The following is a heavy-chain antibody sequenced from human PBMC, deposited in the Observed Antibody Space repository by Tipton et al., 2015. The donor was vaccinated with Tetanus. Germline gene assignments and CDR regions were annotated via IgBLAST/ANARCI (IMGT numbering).Heavy chain of an antibody. CDR3: ARHFGEMLYAPFRFDP. J-gene: IGHJ5*02. Sequence: QLVQSGAEVKRPGESLKISCQGSGYNFNLYWIAWVRQMPGKGLEWMGIIYPGDSDTRYSPSFQGQVTMSVDRPTATAYLQWGSLKASDTAIYYCARHFGEMLYAPFRFDPWGQGTLVTVSS. V-gene: IGHV5-51*01. CDR1: GYNFNLYW. D-gene: IGHD3-3*01. CDR2: IYPGDSDT.